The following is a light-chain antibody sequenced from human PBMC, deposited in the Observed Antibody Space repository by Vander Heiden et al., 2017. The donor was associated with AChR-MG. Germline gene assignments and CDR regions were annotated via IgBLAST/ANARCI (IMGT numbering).Light chain of an antibody. CDR2: EVS. V-gene: IGLV2-18*01. CDR1: SSDVGSYNR. CDR3: SLYTSSSTVV. J-gene: IGLJ2*01. Sequence: QSALPQPPSVSASPGQPVTISCTGTSSDVGSYNRVSWYKQPPGTAPKLMIYEVSNRPSGVPDRFCGSKSGNTASLTISGLQAEDEADYYCSLYTSSSTVVFGGGTKLTVL.